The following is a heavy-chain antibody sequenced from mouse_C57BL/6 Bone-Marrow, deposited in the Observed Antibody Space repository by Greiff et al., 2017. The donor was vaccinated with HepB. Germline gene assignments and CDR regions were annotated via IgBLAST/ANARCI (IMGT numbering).Heavy chain of an antibody. CDR1: GFTFSDYY. CDR2: ISNGGGST. J-gene: IGHJ1*03. Sequence: EVKLQESGGGLVQPGGSLKLSCAASGFTFSDYYMYWVRQTPERRLEWVAYISNGGGSTYYPDTVKGRFTISRDNAKNTLYLQMSRLKSEDTAMYYCARESYYGSSSTGAPYFDVWGTGTTVTVSS. CDR3: ARESYYGSSSTGAPYFDV. D-gene: IGHD1-1*01. V-gene: IGHV5-12*01.